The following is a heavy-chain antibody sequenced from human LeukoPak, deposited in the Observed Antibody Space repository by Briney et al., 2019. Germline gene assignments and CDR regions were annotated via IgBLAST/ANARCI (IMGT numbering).Heavy chain of an antibody. J-gene: IGHJ5*02. CDR1: GFTFSSYA. CDR3: AKFPDSSSWGNWSAP. Sequence: GGSLGLSCAASGFTFSSYAMSWFRQAPGKGLEWVSAMSGSGGSTYYADSVKGRFTISRDNSKKTLNLQMNSIRAEDRAVYYCAKFPDSSSWGNWSAPWGQGTLVTVSS. V-gene: IGHV3-23*01. CDR2: MSGSGGST. D-gene: IGHD6-13*01.